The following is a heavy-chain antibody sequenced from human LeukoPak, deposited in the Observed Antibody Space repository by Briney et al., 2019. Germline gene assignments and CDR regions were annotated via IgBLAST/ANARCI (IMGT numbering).Heavy chain of an antibody. Sequence: GRSLRLSCAASGFTFSGYGMHWVRQAPGKGLEWVAVISHDGSNKYYADSVKGRFTISRDNSKNTLYLQMNSLRAEDTAVYYCARDGEMATPDAFDIWGQGTMVTVSS. V-gene: IGHV3-30*03. CDR3: ARDGEMATPDAFDI. D-gene: IGHD5-24*01. J-gene: IGHJ3*02. CDR2: ISHDGSNK. CDR1: GFTFSGYG.